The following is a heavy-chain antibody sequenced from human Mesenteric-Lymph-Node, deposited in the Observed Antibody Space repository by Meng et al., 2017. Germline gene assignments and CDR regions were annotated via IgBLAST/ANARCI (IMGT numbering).Heavy chain of an antibody. CDR3: ARGNYYGSGSPDYYYYGMDV. CDR1: GYTFTDNY. Sequence: ASVKVSCKASGYTFTDNYLHWVRQAPGQGLEWMGWISAYNGNTNYAQKLQGRVTMTTDTSTSTAYMELRSLRSDDTAVYYCARGNYYGSGSPDYYYYGMDVWGQGTTVTVSS. J-gene: IGHJ6*02. D-gene: IGHD3-10*01. CDR2: ISAYNGNT. V-gene: IGHV1-18*04.